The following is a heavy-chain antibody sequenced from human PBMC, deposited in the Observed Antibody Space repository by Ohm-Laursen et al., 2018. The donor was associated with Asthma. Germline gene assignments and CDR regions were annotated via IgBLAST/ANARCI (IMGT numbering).Heavy chain of an antibody. CDR2: MNPNSGNT. V-gene: IGHV1-8*02. D-gene: IGHD3-3*01. CDR3: ARAKYDFWSGYPLGY. Sequence: ASVKVSCKASGGTFSSYAISWVRQAPGQGLEWMGWMNPNSGNTGYAQKFQGRVTMTRNTSISTAYMELSSLRSEDTAVHYCARAKYDFWSGYPLGYWGQGTLVTVSS. J-gene: IGHJ4*02. CDR1: GGTFSSYA.